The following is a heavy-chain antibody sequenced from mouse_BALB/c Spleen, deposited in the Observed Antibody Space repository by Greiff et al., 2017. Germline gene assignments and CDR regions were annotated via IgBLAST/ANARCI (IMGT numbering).Heavy chain of an antibody. CDR3: VRQGITTVVATYYYAMDY. Sequence: VQLKESGGGLVQPGGSLKLSCAASGFTFSSYTMSWVRQTPEKRLEWVAYISNGGGSTYYPDTVKGRFTISRDNAKNTLYLQMSSLKSEDTAMYYCVRQGITTVVATYYYAMDYWGQGTSVTVSS. J-gene: IGHJ4*01. CDR1: GFTFSSYT. V-gene: IGHV5-12-2*01. CDR2: ISNGGGST. D-gene: IGHD1-1*01.